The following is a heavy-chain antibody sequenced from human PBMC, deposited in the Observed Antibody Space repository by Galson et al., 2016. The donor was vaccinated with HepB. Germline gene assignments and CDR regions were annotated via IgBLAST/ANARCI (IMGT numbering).Heavy chain of an antibody. D-gene: IGHD4/OR15-4a*01. V-gene: IGHV3-21*04. Sequence: SLRLSCAASGFTFSTYTMNWVRQAPGKGLEWVSSISPGSTYTYYADSVKGRFTISRDNAKNSVHLQMNSLRAEDTAVYYCARDLRGNLPSYDYISYYYGLDVWGQGTTVSVSS. CDR1: GFTFSTYT. J-gene: IGHJ6*02. CDR3: ARDLRGNLPSYDYISYYYGLDV. CDR2: ISPGSTYT.